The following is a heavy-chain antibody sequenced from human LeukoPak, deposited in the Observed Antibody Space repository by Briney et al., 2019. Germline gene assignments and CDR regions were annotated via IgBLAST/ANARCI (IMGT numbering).Heavy chain of an antibody. CDR2: INSSSSYI. J-gene: IGHJ4*02. V-gene: IGHV3-21*01. CDR1: GFTFSSYS. Sequence: GGSLRLSCAASGFTFSSYSMNWVRQAPGKGLEWVSSINSSSSYIYYADSVKGRFTISRDNAKNSLYLQMNSLRAEDTAVYYCARSKLFSLLVVPLDYWGQGALVTVSS. CDR3: ARSKLFSLLVVPLDY. D-gene: IGHD2-2*01.